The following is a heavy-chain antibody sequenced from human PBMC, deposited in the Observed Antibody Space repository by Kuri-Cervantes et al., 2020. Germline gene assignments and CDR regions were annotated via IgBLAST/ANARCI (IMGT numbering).Heavy chain of an antibody. D-gene: IGHD3-3*01. CDR1: KFSLSDYL. CDR2: INSGGTTI. V-gene: IGHV3-11*01. CDR3: AGRGVTTSGAIITERGDFYGLDV. Sequence: GESLKISCVASKFSLSDYLMTWIRQAPGKGLEYIAHINSGGTTISYTDSVRGRFTVSRDSAKDSLYLQMSNLKAEDTALYYCAGRGVTTSGAIITERGDFYGLDVWGQGTAVTVSS. J-gene: IGHJ6*02.